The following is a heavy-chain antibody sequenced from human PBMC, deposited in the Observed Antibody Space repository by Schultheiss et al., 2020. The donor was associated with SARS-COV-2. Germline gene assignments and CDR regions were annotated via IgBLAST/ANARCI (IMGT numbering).Heavy chain of an antibody. D-gene: IGHD6-19*01. CDR1: GFTFSSNY. CDR3: ARARGQWLVSYYFDY. CDR2: ISYDGSNK. V-gene: IGHV3-30-3*01. J-gene: IGHJ4*02. Sequence: GGSLRLSCAASGFTFSSNYMSWVRQAPGRGLEWVAVISYDGSNKYYADSVKGRFTISRDNSKNTLYLQMNSLRAEDTAVYYCARARGQWLVSYYFDYWGQGTLVTVSS.